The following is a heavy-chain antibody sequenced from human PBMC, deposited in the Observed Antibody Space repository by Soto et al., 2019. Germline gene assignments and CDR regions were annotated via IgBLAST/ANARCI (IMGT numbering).Heavy chain of an antibody. Sequence: QVQLQESGPGLVKPSQTLSLTCTVSGGSISRGGYYWSWIRQPPGKGLAWIGYTYYSGSTYYNPSLKSGVTRSVHTYKNQFSPKPSSVAAAGTAVYYCAGGLVQLWPYFEYWGQGSLVTVSS. CDR3: AGGLVQLWPYFEY. D-gene: IGHD5-18*01. J-gene: IGHJ4*02. CDR1: GGSISRGGYY. CDR2: TYYSGST. V-gene: IGHV4-30-4*01.